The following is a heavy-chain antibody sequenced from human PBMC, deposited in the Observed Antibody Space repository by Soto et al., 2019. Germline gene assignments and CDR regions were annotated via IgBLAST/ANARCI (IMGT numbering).Heavy chain of an antibody. J-gene: IGHJ1*01. CDR1: GGSVSSGSYY. Sequence: SETLSLSCTVSGGSVSSGSYYWSWIRQPPGKGLEWIGYIYYSGSTNYNPSLKSRVTISVDTSKNQFSLKLSSVTAADTAVYYCARDGIGLEYFQHWGQGTLVTSPQ. CDR2: IYYSGST. D-gene: IGHD2-15*01. V-gene: IGHV4-61*01. CDR3: ARDGIGLEYFQH.